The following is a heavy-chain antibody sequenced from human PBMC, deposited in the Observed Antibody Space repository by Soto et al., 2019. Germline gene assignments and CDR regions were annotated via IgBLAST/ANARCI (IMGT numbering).Heavy chain of an antibody. CDR2: IYYSGST. D-gene: IGHD3-16*01. CDR3: ARHGPRRFSNLGYYFDY. J-gene: IGHJ4*02. CDR1: GGSISSSSYY. V-gene: IGHV4-39*01. Sequence: SETLSLTCTVSGGSISSSSYYWGWIRQPPGKGLEWIGSIYYSGSTYYNPSLKSRVTISVDTSKNQFSLKLSSVTAADTAVYYCARHGPRRFSNLGYYFDYWGQGTLVTVSS.